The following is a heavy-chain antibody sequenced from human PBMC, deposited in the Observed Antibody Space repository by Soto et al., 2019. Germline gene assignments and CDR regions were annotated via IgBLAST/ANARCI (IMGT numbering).Heavy chain of an antibody. CDR1: GYTFSSYG. D-gene: IGHD1-1*01. J-gene: IGHJ4*02. V-gene: IGHV1-18*04. Sequence: QVQLVQSGAEVKKPGASVKVSCKATGYTFSSYGISWVRQAHGQGLEWMGWISAYNGNTDYAQKVQGRVTMTTDTSTSTAYMELSSLRSDDTAVYYCARAFASGTTHFDFWCQGTLVTVSS. CDR2: ISAYNGNT. CDR3: ARAFASGTTHFDF.